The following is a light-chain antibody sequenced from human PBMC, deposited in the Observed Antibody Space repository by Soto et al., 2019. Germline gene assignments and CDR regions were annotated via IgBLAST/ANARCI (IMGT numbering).Light chain of an antibody. CDR2: EVT. CDR3: SPDAGNYNYV. V-gene: IGLV2-8*01. J-gene: IGLJ1*01. Sequence: HCVLTQALAASGSPGRSVTIACSPTRSDVGGYDHVSWYQQHPGKAPKLMIYEVTKRPAGVPDRFSGSKSGNTASLTVSGLQAEDEADYYCSPDAGNYNYVFGTGTKV. CDR1: RSDVGGYDH.